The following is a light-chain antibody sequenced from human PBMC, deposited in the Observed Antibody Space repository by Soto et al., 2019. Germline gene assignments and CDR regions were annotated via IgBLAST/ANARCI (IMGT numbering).Light chain of an antibody. Sequence: EIVLTQSPATLSLSPGERATLSCRASQSVSSYLAWYQQKPGQAPRLLIYDASNRATGIPARFSGSGSGTDFTLTISSLEPEDFAVYYCQQYANSHGTFGQGTKVDIK. J-gene: IGKJ1*01. CDR2: DAS. V-gene: IGKV3-11*01. CDR3: QQYANSHGT. CDR1: QSVSSY.